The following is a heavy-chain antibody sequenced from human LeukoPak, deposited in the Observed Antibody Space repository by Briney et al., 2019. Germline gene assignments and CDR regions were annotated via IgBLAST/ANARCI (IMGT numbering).Heavy chain of an antibody. CDR1: GGTFSSYA. D-gene: IGHD3-22*01. J-gene: IGHJ4*02. CDR2: IIPILGIA. V-gene: IGHV1-69*04. Sequence: ASVKVSCKASGGTFSSYAIIWVRQAPGQGLEWMGRIIPILGIANYAQKFQGRVTITADKSTSTAYMELSSLRSEDTAVYYCARDATDYYDSSGYPSYWGQGTLVTVSS. CDR3: ARDATDYYDSSGYPSY.